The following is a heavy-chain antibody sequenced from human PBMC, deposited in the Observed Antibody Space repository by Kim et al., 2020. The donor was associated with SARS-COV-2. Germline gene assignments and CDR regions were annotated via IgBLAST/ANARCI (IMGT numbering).Heavy chain of an antibody. CDR2: TYYRSKWYT. Sequence: SQTLSLTCAISGDSVSSNSAAWNWIRQSPSRGLEWLGRTYYRSKWYTDYAVSVKSRITINPDTSKNQFSLQLNSVTPEDTAVYYCAREPDSGSHYLDAFDIWGQGTMVTVSS. CDR1: GDSVSSNSAA. J-gene: IGHJ3*02. V-gene: IGHV6-1*01. CDR3: AREPDSGSHYLDAFDI. D-gene: IGHD1-26*01.